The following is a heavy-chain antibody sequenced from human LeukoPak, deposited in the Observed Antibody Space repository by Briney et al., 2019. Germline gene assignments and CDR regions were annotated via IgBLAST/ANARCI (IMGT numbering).Heavy chain of an antibody. J-gene: IGHJ4*02. Sequence: GGSLRLSCAASGFTLSSYWMHWVRQAPGKGLVWVSRINSDGSSTSYADSVKGRFTISRDNAKNTLYLQMNSLRAEDTAVYYCARGGGYSYGRIDYWGQGTLVTVSS. D-gene: IGHD5-18*01. CDR1: GFTLSSYW. V-gene: IGHV3-74*01. CDR2: INSDGSST. CDR3: ARGGGYSYGRIDY.